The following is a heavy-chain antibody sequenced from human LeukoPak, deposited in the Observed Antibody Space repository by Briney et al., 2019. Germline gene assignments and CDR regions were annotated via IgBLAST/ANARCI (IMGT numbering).Heavy chain of an antibody. V-gene: IGHV1-24*01. D-gene: IGHD3-9*01. CDR1: GYTLTDLS. Sequence: ASVKVSCKVSGYTLTDLSMHWVRQAPGKGLEWMGGFDPEDGETIYAQKFQGRVTMTEDTSTDTAYMELSSLRSEDTAVYYCATDLGALGLRYFDWLSLDYWGQGTLVTVSS. CDR2: FDPEDGET. J-gene: IGHJ4*02. CDR3: ATDLGALGLRYFDWLSLDY.